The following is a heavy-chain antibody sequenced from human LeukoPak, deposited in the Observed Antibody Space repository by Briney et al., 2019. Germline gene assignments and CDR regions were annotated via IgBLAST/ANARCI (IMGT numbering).Heavy chain of an antibody. CDR2: ISWNSGSI. Sequence: SLRLSCAASGFTFDDYAMHWVRQAPGKGLEWVSGISWNSGSIGYADSVKGRFTISRDNAKNSLYLQMNSLRAEDTALYYCAKGKTHDSSGYYFDYWGQGTLVTVSS. CDR1: GFTFDDYA. V-gene: IGHV3-9*01. J-gene: IGHJ4*02. CDR3: AKGKTHDSSGYYFDY. D-gene: IGHD3-22*01.